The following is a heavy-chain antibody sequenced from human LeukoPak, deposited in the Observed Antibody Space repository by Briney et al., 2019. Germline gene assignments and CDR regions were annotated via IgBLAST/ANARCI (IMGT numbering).Heavy chain of an antibody. V-gene: IGHV4-61*01. D-gene: IGHD1-26*01. J-gene: IGHJ4*02. CDR1: GGSVSSGRYY. CDR3: ARGDRVGASGYYFDY. CDR2: IYYIGTT. Sequence: SETLSLTCTVSGGSVSSGRYYWSWIRQPPGKGLECIGHIYYIGTTSYTPPPKSRDTMSVYTPNTQLSPKLSPVTPADTAVYYCARGDRVGASGYYFDYWGQRILVTVSS.